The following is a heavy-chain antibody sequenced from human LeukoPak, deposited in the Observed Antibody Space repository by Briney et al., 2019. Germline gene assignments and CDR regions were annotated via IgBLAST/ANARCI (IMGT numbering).Heavy chain of an antibody. V-gene: IGHV3-23*01. CDR1: GFTFSSYA. CDR3: AKRYCSSTSCYAVDY. D-gene: IGHD2-2*01. CDR2: ISGSGGST. Sequence: PGGSLRPSCAASGFTFSSYALDWVRQAPGKGLEGVSAISGSGGSTYYADSVKGRFTISRDNSKNTLYLQMNSLRAEDTAVYYCAKRYCSSTSCYAVDYWGQGTLVTVSS. J-gene: IGHJ4*02.